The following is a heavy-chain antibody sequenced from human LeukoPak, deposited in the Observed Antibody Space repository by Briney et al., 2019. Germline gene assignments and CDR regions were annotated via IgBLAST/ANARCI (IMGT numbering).Heavy chain of an antibody. CDR2: ISSGSTI. V-gene: IGHV3-48*03. J-gene: IGHJ4*02. CDR3: ARVLWFGELFFDY. Sequence: WGSLRLSCAASGFTFSSYEMNWVRQAPGKGLEWVSYISSGSTIYYADSVKGRFTISRDNAKNSLYLQMNSLRAEDTAVYYCARVLWFGELFFDYWGQGTLVTVSS. D-gene: IGHD3-10*01. CDR1: GFTFSSYE.